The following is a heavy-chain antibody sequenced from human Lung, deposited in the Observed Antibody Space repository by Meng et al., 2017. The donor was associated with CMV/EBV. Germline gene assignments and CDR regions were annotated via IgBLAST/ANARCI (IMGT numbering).Heavy chain of an antibody. Sequence: SXXVSXKASGGTFSSYAISWVRQAPGQGLEWMGGIIPIFGTANYAQKFQGRVMITTDESTSTAYMELSSLRSEDTAVYYCAGGYCSSTSCYNVYGMDVWXQGNXVNGAS. CDR3: AGGYCSSTSCYNVYGMDV. V-gene: IGHV1-69*05. CDR2: IIPIFGTA. J-gene: IGHJ6*01. D-gene: IGHD2-2*02. CDR1: GGTFSSYA.